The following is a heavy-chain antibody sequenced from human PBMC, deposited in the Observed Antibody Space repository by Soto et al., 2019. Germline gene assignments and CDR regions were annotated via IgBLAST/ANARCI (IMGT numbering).Heavy chain of an antibody. Sequence: PSETLSLTCGVSGGSIRGYYWSWIRQSPGKGLEWIGDINDNGGTNYNPSLKSRVTTSLDTSKKQVSLMVSSVTAADTAVYYCARGRYSYETIYYKFYYSALDVWGQGTTVTVSS. CDR1: GGSIRGYY. J-gene: IGHJ6*02. V-gene: IGHV4-34*01. CDR2: INDNGGT. CDR3: ARGRYSYETIYYKFYYSALDV. D-gene: IGHD3-10*01.